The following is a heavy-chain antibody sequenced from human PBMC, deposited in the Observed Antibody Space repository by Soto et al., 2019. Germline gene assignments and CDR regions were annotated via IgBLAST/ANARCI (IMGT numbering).Heavy chain of an antibody. V-gene: IGHV2-5*02. CDR2: IYWDDNK. CDR3: AHSSDFGSGSEYFDY. Sequence: QITLKESGPTLVKPTQTLTLTCTFSGFSLTANGVGVGWIRQPPGKALEWLALIYWDDNKRYSPSLESRLTITKDTSKKQVVLTLTNMDPVDTGTYFCAHSSDFGSGSEYFDYWGQGTLVAVSS. D-gene: IGHD3-10*01. CDR1: GFSLTANGVG. J-gene: IGHJ4*01.